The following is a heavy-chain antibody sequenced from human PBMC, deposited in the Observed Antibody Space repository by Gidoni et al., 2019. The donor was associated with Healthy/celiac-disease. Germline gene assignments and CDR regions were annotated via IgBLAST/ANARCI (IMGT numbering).Heavy chain of an antibody. D-gene: IGHD2-15*01. CDR2: ISSSGSTI. V-gene: IGHV3-11*01. CDR3: AREALVVVADYDAFDI. Sequence: QVQLVESGGGLVKPGGSLRLSCADSGFTFRDYYMSWIRQAPGKGLEWVSYISSSGSTIYYADSVKGRFTISRDNAKNSLYLQMNSLRAEDTAVYYCAREALVVVADYDAFDIWGQGTMVTVSS. J-gene: IGHJ3*02. CDR1: GFTFRDYY.